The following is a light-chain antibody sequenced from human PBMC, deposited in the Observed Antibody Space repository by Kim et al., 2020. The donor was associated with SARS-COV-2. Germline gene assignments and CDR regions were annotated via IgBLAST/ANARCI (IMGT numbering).Light chain of an antibody. Sequence: QTATPTCTGNNNNVGNQGAAWLQQHQGHPPKLLSYRNNNRPSGISERFSASRSGDTASLTITGLQPDDETDYYCSAWDSTLNVWVFGGGTQLTVL. CDR3: SAWDSTLNVWV. CDR2: RNN. V-gene: IGLV10-54*04. CDR1: NNNVGNQG. J-gene: IGLJ3*02.